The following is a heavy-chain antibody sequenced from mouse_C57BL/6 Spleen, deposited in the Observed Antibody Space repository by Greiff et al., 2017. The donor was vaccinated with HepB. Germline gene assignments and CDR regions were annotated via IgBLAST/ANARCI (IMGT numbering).Heavy chain of an antibody. CDR3: ASEDYYGSSSRYFDY. Sequence: EVQLQQSGPELVKPGASVKISCKASGYTFTDYYMNWVKQSHGKSLEWIGDINPNNGGTSYNQKFKGKATLTVNKSSSTAYMELSSLTSEDSAVYYCASEDYYGSSSRYFDYWGQGTTLTVSS. CDR1: GYTFTDYY. J-gene: IGHJ2*01. V-gene: IGHV1-26*01. CDR2: INPNNGGT. D-gene: IGHD1-1*01.